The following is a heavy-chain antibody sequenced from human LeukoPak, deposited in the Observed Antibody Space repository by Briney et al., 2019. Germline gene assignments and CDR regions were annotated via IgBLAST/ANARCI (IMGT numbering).Heavy chain of an antibody. D-gene: IGHD3-10*01. J-gene: IGHJ5*02. CDR2: IGGTAGGT. CDR1: GSIFSNYG. Sequence: GGSLRLSCAASGSIFSNYGMSWVRQAPGKGLEWVSGIGGTAGGTYYADSVKGRFTISRDNSKNTLFLQMNSLGAEDTAVYFCVKDAFYGSGTYYNSWGQGTLVSVSS. CDR3: VKDAFYGSGTYYNS. V-gene: IGHV3-23*01.